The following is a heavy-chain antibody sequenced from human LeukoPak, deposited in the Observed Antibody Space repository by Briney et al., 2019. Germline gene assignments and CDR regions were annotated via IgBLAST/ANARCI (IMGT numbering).Heavy chain of an antibody. V-gene: IGHV3-15*01. CDR3: AREGIWYYDSSGYYDY. CDR2: IKSKTDGGTT. J-gene: IGHJ4*02. CDR1: GFTFSNAW. Sequence: GGSLRLSCAASGFTFSNAWMSWVRQAPGKGLEWIGRIKSKTDGGTTDYAAPVKGRFTISRDDSKNTLYLQMNSLRAEDTAVYYCAREGIWYYDSSGYYDYWGQGTLVTVSS. D-gene: IGHD3-22*01.